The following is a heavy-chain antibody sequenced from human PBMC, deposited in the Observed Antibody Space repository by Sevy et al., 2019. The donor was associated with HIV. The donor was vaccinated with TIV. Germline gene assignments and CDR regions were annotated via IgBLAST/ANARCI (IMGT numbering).Heavy chain of an antibody. J-gene: IGHJ4*02. CDR1: GESVSSSY. V-gene: IGHV4-34*01. Sequence: SETLSLTCAVYGESVSSSYWTWIRQPPGGGLDWVGEVAHSGGTSYNPSLKSRATVSLETSTRQLSLKLNPVTAADTAVYFCARGRSPKRLPLLYSGYDHMTAHFFDYWGQGALVTVSS. CDR2: VAHSGGT. D-gene: IGHD5-12*01. CDR3: ARGRSPKRLPLLYSGYDHMTAHFFDY.